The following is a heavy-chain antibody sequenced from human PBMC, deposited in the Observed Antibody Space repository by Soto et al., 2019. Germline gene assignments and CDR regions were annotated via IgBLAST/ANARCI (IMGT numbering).Heavy chain of an antibody. CDR2: INHSGRT. Sequence: SETLSLTCAVYGGSFSGYYWSCIRQPPGKGLEWIVEINHSGRTNYNPSLKSRVTISVDTSKNQFSLKLSSVTAADTAVYYCARLIRQYCSSTSCYENYYYYMDVWGKGTTVTVSS. V-gene: IGHV4-34*01. J-gene: IGHJ6*03. CDR3: ARLIRQYCSSTSCYENYYYYMDV. D-gene: IGHD2-2*01. CDR1: GGSFSGYY.